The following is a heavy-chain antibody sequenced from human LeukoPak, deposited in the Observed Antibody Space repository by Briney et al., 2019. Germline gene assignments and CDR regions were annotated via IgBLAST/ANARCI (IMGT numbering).Heavy chain of an antibody. J-gene: IGHJ4*02. CDR2: IYTSGST. CDR1: GGSISSSSYY. V-gene: IGHV4-61*02. CDR3: ARAPVLTVTAYYFDY. D-gene: IGHD2-21*02. Sequence: SETLSFTCTVSGGSISSSSYYWSWIRQPAGKGLEWIGRIYTSGSTNYNPSLKSRVTLSVDTSRNQFSLKLTSVTAADTAVYYCARAPVLTVTAYYFDYWGQGTLVTVSS.